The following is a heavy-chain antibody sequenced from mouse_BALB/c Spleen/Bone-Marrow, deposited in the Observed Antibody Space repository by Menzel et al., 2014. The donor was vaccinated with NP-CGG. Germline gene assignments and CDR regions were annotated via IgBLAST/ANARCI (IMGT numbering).Heavy chain of an antibody. Sequence: EVMLVESGGGLVKSGGSLKLSCAASGFTFSTYAMSWVRQTPEKRLEWVATISSGGTYTYFPDSVKGRFTISRDNAKNPLELERRSLASEDTAMFACAEAGGEYALDDWGQGTSVTVSS. CDR1: GFTFSTYA. V-gene: IGHV5-9-1*01. CDR2: ISSGGTYT. J-gene: IGHJ4*01. CDR3: AEAGGEYALDD.